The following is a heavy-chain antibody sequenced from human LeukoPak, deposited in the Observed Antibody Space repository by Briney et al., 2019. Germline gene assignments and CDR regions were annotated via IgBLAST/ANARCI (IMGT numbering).Heavy chain of an antibody. J-gene: IGHJ4*02. D-gene: IGHD4-23*01. CDR3: ARAPGGNPDY. CDR1: GASISSYY. V-gene: IGHV4-59*01. CDR2: IYYSGST. Sequence: SETLSLTCTVSGASISSYYWSWIRQPPGKGLEWIGHIYYSGSTNYNPSLKSRVTISVDTSKNQFSLKLNSVTAADTAVYFCARAPGGNPDYWGQGTLVTVSS.